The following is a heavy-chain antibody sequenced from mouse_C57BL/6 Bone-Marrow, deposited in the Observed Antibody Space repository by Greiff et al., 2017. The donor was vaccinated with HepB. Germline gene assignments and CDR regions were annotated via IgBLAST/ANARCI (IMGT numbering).Heavy chain of an antibody. CDR3: ARLRKDY. Sequence: VQLVESGAELVRPGSSVKLSCKASGYTFTSYWMHWVKQRPIQGLEWIGNIDPSDSETHYNQKFKDKATLTVDKSSSTAYMQLSSLTSEDSAVYYCARLRKDYWGQGTTLTVSS. CDR1: GYTFTSYW. V-gene: IGHV1-52*01. J-gene: IGHJ2*01. CDR2: IDPSDSET.